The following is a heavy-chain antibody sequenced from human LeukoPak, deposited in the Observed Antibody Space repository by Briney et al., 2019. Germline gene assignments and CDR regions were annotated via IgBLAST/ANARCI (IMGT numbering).Heavy chain of an antibody. J-gene: IGHJ4*02. V-gene: IGHV4-59*01. Sequence: SETLTLTCTVSGDSISSYYWSWIRQPPGKGLEWIGYIYHSGSTNYNPSLKSRVTISADTSKDQFSLKLASVTAADTAVYYCATGYSSTWYYFDYWGQGTLVTVSS. CDR3: ATGYSSTWYYFDY. CDR2: IYHSGST. CDR1: GDSISSYY. D-gene: IGHD6-13*01.